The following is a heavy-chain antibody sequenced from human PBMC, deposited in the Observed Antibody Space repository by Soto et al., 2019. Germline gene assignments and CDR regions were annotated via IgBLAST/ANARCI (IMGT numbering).Heavy chain of an antibody. V-gene: IGHV3-9*01. Sequence: PGGSLRLSCAASGFTFDDYAMHWVRQAPGKGLEWVSGISWNSGSIGYADSVKGRFTISRDNAKNSLYLQMNSLRAEDTALYYCAKDGYSSSWDRFDYWGQGTLVTVSS. CDR2: ISWNSGSI. J-gene: IGHJ4*02. CDR1: GFTFDDYA. CDR3: AKDGYSSSWDRFDY. D-gene: IGHD6-13*01.